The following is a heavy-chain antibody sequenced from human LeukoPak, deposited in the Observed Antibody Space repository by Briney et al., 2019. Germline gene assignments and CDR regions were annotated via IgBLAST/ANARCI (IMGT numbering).Heavy chain of an antibody. CDR2: ITASGGNT. V-gene: IGHV3-23*01. J-gene: IGHJ4*02. CDR1: GFTFSSYA. CDR3: AKGNGYSYGRYYFDC. Sequence: GGSLRLSCAASGFTFSSYAMGWVRQAPGKGLEWVSAITASGGNTYYADSVKGRFTISRDNSKNTLYLQVNSLRAEDTAVYYCAKGNGYSYGRYYFDCWGQGTLVTVSS. D-gene: IGHD5-18*01.